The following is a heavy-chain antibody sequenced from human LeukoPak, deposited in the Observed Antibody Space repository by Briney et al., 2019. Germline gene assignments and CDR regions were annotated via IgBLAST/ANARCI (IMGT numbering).Heavy chain of an antibody. D-gene: IGHD4-11*01. CDR1: GFTFSSYA. J-gene: IGHJ4*02. CDR3: AKELQYPGLVGY. V-gene: IGHV3-23*01. CDR2: ISGSGGST. Sequence: GGSLRLSCAASGFTFSSYAMSWVRQAPGKGLEWVSAISGSGGSTYYADSAKGRFTISRDNSKNALYLQMNSLRAEDTAVYYCAKELQYPGLVGYWGQGTLVTVSS.